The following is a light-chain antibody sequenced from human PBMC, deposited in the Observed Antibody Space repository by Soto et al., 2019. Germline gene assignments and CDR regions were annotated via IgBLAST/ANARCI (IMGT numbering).Light chain of an antibody. J-gene: IGKJ2*01. CDR3: QQYGSSPLYP. Sequence: EIVLTQSPGTLSLSPGERATLSCRASQSVSSSYFAWYQQKPGQAPRLLIYGASSRATGIPDRFSGSGSGTDFTLTISRLEPEDFAVYYGQQYGSSPLYPFGQGTKLDIK. CDR2: GAS. CDR1: QSVSSSY. V-gene: IGKV3-20*01.